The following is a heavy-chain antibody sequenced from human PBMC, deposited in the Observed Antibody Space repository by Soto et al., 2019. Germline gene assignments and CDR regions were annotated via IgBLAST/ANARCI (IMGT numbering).Heavy chain of an antibody. CDR1: GESVSDSY. D-gene: IGHD3-16*01. J-gene: IGHJ2*01. CDR2: INPSKGA. CDR3: ARGVMEGAFKGGRRSYYWFLDL. Sequence: QAHLQQWGAGLVRPSETLSLTCAVYGESVSDSYWTWIRRSPGGGLGWLGGINPSKGATYNPSLKGRVSISIDTSKRQLSLKLFSATAADTAVYYCARGVMEGAFKGGRRSYYWFLDLWGRGTLVAVSS. V-gene: IGHV4-34*01.